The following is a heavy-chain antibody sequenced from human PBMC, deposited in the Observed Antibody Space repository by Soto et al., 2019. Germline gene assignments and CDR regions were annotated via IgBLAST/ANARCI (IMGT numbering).Heavy chain of an antibody. J-gene: IGHJ4*02. CDR3: TTAFLVVPAATRGDY. V-gene: IGHV3-15*01. D-gene: IGHD2-2*01. Sequence: GGSLRLSCAASGFTFSNAWMSWVRQAPGKGLEWVGRIKSKTDGGTTDYAAPVKGRFTISRDDSKNTLYLQMNSLKTEDTAVYYCTTAFLVVPAATRGDYWGQGTLVTVSS. CDR1: GFTFSNAW. CDR2: IKSKTDGGTT.